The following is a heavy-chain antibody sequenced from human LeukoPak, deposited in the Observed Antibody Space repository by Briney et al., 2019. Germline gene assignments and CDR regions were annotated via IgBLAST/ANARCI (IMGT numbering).Heavy chain of an antibody. D-gene: IGHD3-10*01. Sequence: ASVNVSCKASGYTFTTYAMYWVRQAPGQRLEWMGWINAGNGNTKYSQKFQGRVTITRDTTASTAYMELSSLRSEDTAVYYCASTYYYGSGSYYSFDYWGQGTLVTVSS. CDR1: GYTFTTYA. CDR2: INAGNGNT. CDR3: ASTYYYGSGSYYSFDY. V-gene: IGHV1-3*01. J-gene: IGHJ4*02.